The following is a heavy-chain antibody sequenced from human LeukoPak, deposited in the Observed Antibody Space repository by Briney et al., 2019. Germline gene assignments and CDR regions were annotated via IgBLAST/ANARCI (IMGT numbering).Heavy chain of an antibody. CDR2: IIPIFGTA. CDR3: ARDQTGYYGSGSFDY. CDR1: GGTVSSYA. V-gene: IGHV1-69*05. D-gene: IGHD3-10*01. Sequence: GSSVKVSCKASGGTVSSYAISWVRQAPGQGLEWMGRIIPIFGTANYAQKFQGRVTITTDESTSTAYMELSSLRSEDTAVYYCARDQTGYYGSGSFDYWGQGTLVTVSS. J-gene: IGHJ4*02.